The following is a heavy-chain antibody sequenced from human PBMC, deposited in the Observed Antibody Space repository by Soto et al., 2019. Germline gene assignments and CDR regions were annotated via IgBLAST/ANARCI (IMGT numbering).Heavy chain of an antibody. CDR2: IYYSGST. Sequence: SETLSLTCTVSGGSISSSSYYWGWIRQPPGKGLEWIGSIYYSGSTYYNPSLKSRVTISVDTSKNQFSLKLSSVTAADTAVYYCARLAAARRAFGYWGQGTLVTVSS. CDR3: ARLAAARRAFGY. V-gene: IGHV4-39*01. CDR1: GGSISSSSYY. D-gene: IGHD6-13*01. J-gene: IGHJ4*02.